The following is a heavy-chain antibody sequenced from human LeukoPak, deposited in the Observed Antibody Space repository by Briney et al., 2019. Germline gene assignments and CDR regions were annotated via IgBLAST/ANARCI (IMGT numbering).Heavy chain of an antibody. CDR3: ARDTDSSSWLDAFDI. Sequence: GRSLRLSCAASGFTFDDYAMHWVRQAPGKGLEWVSGISWNSGSIGYADSVKGRFIISRDNAKNSLYLQMNSLRAEDTAVYYCARDTDSSSWLDAFDIWGQGTMVTVSS. J-gene: IGHJ3*02. V-gene: IGHV3-9*01. CDR2: ISWNSGSI. CDR1: GFTFDDYA. D-gene: IGHD6-13*01.